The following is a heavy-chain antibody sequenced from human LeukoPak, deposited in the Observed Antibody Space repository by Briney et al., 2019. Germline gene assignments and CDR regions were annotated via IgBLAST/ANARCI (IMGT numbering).Heavy chain of an antibody. Sequence: ASVKVSCKASGYTFTGYFMHWVRQAPGQGLEWMGWINPNSGGTYYAQKFQGRVTMTRDTSISTAYMELSRLRSDDTDVYYCARENPVGATYCWGQGTLVTVSS. D-gene: IGHD1-26*01. J-gene: IGHJ4*02. CDR3: ARENPVGATYC. CDR1: GYTFTGYF. V-gene: IGHV1-2*02. CDR2: INPNSGGT.